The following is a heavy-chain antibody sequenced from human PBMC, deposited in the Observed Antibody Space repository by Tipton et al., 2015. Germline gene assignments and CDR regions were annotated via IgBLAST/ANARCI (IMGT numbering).Heavy chain of an antibody. CDR2: ITWNAGRT. V-gene: IGHV3-20*04. CDR1: GLAFDDNG. CDR3: ARLEEDCSDNICFAFDP. Sequence: SLRLSCAASGLAFDDNGMSWVRQVPGKGLEWVAGITWNAGRTDYADSVKGRFTISRDNAKNSLYLQMSSLRAEDTAVFYCARLEEDCSDNICFAFDPWGQGTLVTVSS. J-gene: IGHJ5*02. D-gene: IGHD2-2*01.